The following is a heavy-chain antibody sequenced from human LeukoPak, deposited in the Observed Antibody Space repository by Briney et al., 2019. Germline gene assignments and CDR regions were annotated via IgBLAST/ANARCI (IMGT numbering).Heavy chain of an antibody. CDR3: AGFVYENSGDAFDI. CDR1: GGSFTFTSHA. CDR2: LIPIYGSA. D-gene: IGHD3-22*01. Sequence: EASVKVSCKASGGSFTFTSHAISWVRQAPGQGLEWMGGLIPIYGSANYAQKFQGRLTITSDESTRTVYMELSSLRPEDSAVHYCAGFVYENSGDAFDIWGQGTMVTVSS. V-gene: IGHV1-69*13. J-gene: IGHJ3*02.